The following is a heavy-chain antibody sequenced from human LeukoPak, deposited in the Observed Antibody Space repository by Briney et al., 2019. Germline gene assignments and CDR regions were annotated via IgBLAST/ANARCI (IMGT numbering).Heavy chain of an antibody. V-gene: IGHV4-59*01. Sequence: PSETLSLTCTVSGGSISSYYWSWIRQPPGKGLEWIGYIYYSGSTNYNPSLKSRVTISVDTSKNQFSLKLSSVTAADTAVYYCAREGHNWNDFDYWGQGTLVTVSS. D-gene: IGHD1-20*01. CDR1: GGSISSYY. CDR3: AREGHNWNDFDY. J-gene: IGHJ4*02. CDR2: IYYSGST.